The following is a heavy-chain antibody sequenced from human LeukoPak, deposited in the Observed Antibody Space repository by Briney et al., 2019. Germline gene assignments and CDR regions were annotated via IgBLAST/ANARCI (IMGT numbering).Heavy chain of an antibody. Sequence: GGSLRLSCAASGFTFTSYGMHWVRQAPGKGLEWVAVFSYDGVNKDYADFVKGRFTISRDNSKNTLYLQMNSPRAEDTAVYYCARGTYSNGWYYLDYWGQGTLVTVSS. CDR1: GFTFTSYG. CDR2: FSYDGVNK. D-gene: IGHD6-19*01. J-gene: IGHJ4*02. V-gene: IGHV3-33*01. CDR3: ARGTYSNGWYYLDY.